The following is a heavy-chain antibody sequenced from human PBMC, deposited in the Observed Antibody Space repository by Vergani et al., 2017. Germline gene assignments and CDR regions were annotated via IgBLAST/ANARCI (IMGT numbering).Heavy chain of an antibody. CDR3: ARFITMHSWFDP. D-gene: IGHD3-10*01. CDR1: GGSISSSNW. V-gene: IGHV4-4*02. CDR2: IYHSGST. J-gene: IGHJ5*02. Sequence: QLHLQESGPGLVKPSETLSLTCTVSGGSISSSNWWSWVRQPPGKGLEWIGEIYHSGSTNYNPSLKSRVTISVDKSKNQFSLKLSSVTAADTAVYYCARFITMHSWFDPWGQGTLVTVSS.